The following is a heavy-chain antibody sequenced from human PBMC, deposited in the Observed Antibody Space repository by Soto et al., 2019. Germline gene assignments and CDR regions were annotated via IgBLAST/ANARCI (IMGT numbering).Heavy chain of an antibody. V-gene: IGHV1-2*02. Sequence: GASVKVSCKASGYPFTGYYIHWVRQAPGQGPEWMGWVSPKTGETNYVQKFQGRVTMTPETSTSTAYLELTRLRSDDTAVYYCARRPMWRQVARDYGMDVWGPGTTVTVSS. J-gene: IGHJ6*02. D-gene: IGHD2-15*01. CDR1: GYPFTGYY. CDR3: ARRPMWRQVARDYGMDV. CDR2: VSPKTGET.